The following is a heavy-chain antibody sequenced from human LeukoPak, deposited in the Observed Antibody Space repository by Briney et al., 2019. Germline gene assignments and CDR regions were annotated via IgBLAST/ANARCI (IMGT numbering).Heavy chain of an antibody. V-gene: IGHV1-46*01. CDR2: INPSGGST. Sequence: GASVKVSCKPSGYTFTTYYMHWVRQAPRHGLEWMGIINPSGGSTSYAQKFQGRVTMTRDTSTSTVYIELSSLRSEDTAVYYCARDLGRDITICGVVIPNFDYWGQGTLVTVPS. CDR1: GYTFTTYY. D-gene: IGHD3-3*01. J-gene: IGHJ4*02. CDR3: ARDLGRDITICGVVIPNFDY.